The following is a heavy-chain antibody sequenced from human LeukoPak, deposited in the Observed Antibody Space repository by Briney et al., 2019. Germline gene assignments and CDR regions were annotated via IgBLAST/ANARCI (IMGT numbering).Heavy chain of an antibody. Sequence: SETLSLTCTVSGGSISSYYWGWIRQPPGKGLEWIGYIYYSGSTNYNPSLKSRVTISLDTSKNQFSLKLSSVTAADTAVYYCARGGGSRDGYNFDYWGQGTPVTVSS. V-gene: IGHV4-59*01. CDR3: ARGGGSRDGYNFDY. CDR2: IYYSGST. CDR1: GGSISSYY. J-gene: IGHJ4*02. D-gene: IGHD5-24*01.